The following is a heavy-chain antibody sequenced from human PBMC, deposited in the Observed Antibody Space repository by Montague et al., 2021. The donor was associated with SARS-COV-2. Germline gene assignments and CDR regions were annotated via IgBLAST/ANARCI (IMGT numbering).Heavy chain of an antibody. CDR3: AHRLARHYDTSAYLWCPFDY. V-gene: IGHV2-5*02. J-gene: IGHJ4*02. Sequence: PALGKPTQTLTLTCTFSGFSPSTNGVGVGWIRQPPGKALEWLALIYWDDDKRYSPSLKSRLTITKDTSKNRVVLTMTNMDPVDTATYYCAHRLARHYDTSAYLWCPFDYWGQGTLVTVSS. CDR1: GFSPSTNGVG. D-gene: IGHD3-22*01. CDR2: IYWDDDK.